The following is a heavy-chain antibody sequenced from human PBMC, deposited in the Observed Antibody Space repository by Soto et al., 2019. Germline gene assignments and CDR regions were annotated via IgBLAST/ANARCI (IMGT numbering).Heavy chain of an antibody. CDR3: ARDRGYSYGYTMDV. D-gene: IGHD5-18*01. CDR1: GGSISSYY. J-gene: IGHJ6*02. Sequence: LSLTCTVSGGSISSYYWSWIRQPPGKGLEWIGYIYYSGSTNYNPSLKSRVTISVDTSKNQFSLKLSSVTAADTAVYYCARDRGYSYGYTMDVWGQGTTVTVSS. V-gene: IGHV4-59*01. CDR2: IYYSGST.